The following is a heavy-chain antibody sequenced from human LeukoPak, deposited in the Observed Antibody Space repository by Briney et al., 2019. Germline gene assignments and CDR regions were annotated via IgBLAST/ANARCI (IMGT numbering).Heavy chain of an antibody. V-gene: IGHV4-61*02. CDR1: GGSISSGNFH. J-gene: IGHJ3*02. CDR2: ISPSGST. D-gene: IGHD2-15*01. CDR3: ARPLCSAGRSCYSPNAFGI. Sequence: SETLSLTCTVSGGSISSGNFHWTWIRQPAGKGLEWIGRISPSGSTNYNPSLKSRVTISLDTSKNHFSLRLSSVTAADTAVYYCARPLCSAGRSCYSPNAFGIWGPGIMVTVSS.